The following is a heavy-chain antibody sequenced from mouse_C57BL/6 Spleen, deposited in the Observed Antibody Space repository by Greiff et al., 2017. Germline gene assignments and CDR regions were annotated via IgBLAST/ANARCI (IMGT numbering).Heavy chain of an antibody. D-gene: IGHD1-1*01. V-gene: IGHV14-4*01. CDR1: GFNIKDDY. Sequence: VQLQQSGAELVRPGASVKLSCTASGFNIKDDYMHWVKQRPEQGLEWIGWIDPENGDTEYASKFQGKATITADTSSNTAYLQLSSLTSEDTAVYYCTVTTVVDFDYWGQGTTLTVSS. CDR3: TVTTVVDFDY. J-gene: IGHJ2*01. CDR2: IDPENGDT.